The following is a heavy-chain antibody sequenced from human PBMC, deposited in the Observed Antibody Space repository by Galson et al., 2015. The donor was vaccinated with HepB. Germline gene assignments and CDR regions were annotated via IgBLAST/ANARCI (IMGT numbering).Heavy chain of an antibody. CDR1: GFTFSSYA. V-gene: IGHV3-23*01. J-gene: IGHJ4*02. Sequence: SLRLSCAASGFTFSSYAMSWVRQAPGKGLEWVSAISGSGGSTYYADSVKGRFTISRDNSKNTLYLQMNSLRAEDTAVYYCAKDPPTAYCGGDCLLPDYWGQGTLVTVSS. D-gene: IGHD2-21*02. CDR2: ISGSGGST. CDR3: AKDPPTAYCGGDCLLPDY.